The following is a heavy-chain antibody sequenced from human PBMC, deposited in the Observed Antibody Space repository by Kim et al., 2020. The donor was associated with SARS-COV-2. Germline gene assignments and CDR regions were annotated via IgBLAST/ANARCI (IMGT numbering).Heavy chain of an antibody. J-gene: IGHJ6*02. V-gene: IGHV1-18*01. Sequence: ASVKVSCKASGYTFTSYGISWVRQAPGQGLEWMGWISAYNGNTNYAQKLRGRVTMTTDTSTSTAYMELRSLRSDDTAVYYGARVFSSSEQQLTPDYYYYGMDVWCQGTTVTVSS. CDR3: ARVFSSSEQQLTPDYYYYGMDV. CDR2: ISAYNGNT. CDR1: GYTFTSYG. D-gene: IGHD6-13*01.